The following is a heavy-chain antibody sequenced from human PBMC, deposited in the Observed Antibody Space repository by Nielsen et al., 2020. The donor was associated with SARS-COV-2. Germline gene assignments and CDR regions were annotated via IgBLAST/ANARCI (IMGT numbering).Heavy chain of an antibody. D-gene: IGHD6-13*01. J-gene: IGHJ6*02. Sequence: GESLKISCQGSGYNFATYWIAWVRQIPGKGLEWIGVVYPGDSATRYSPSFQGQVIISFDKSITTAYLQWNSLQASDSAMYYCARLQSSTGGGMDVWGQGTAVTVSS. CDR3: ARLQSSTGGGMDV. CDR1: GYNFATYW. CDR2: VYPGDSAT. V-gene: IGHV5-51*01.